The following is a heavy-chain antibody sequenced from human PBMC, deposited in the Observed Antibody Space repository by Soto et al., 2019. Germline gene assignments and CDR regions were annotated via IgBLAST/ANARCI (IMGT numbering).Heavy chain of an antibody. CDR3: AKGGYCSGGSCYSGAFDI. Sequence: GGSLRLSCAASGFTFSSYAMSWVRQAPGNGLEWVSAISGSGGSTYYADSVKGRFTISRDNSKNTLCLQMNSLRAEDTAVYYCAKGGYCSGGSCYSGAFDIWGQGTMVTVSS. CDR1: GFTFSSYA. J-gene: IGHJ3*02. V-gene: IGHV3-23*01. CDR2: ISGSGGST. D-gene: IGHD2-15*01.